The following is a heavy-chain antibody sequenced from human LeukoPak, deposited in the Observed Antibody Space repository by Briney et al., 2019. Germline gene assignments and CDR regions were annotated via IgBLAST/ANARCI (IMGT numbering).Heavy chain of an antibody. D-gene: IGHD4-17*01. CDR3: ARVTSHPCLDP. CDR1: GGTFSSYA. V-gene: IGHV1-69*06. Sequence: SVKVSCKASGGTFSSYAISWVRQAPGQGLEWMGGIIPIFGTANYAQKFQGRVTITADKSTSTAYMELRSLRSDDTAVYYCARVTSHPCLDPWGQGTLVTVSS. CDR2: IIPIFGTA. J-gene: IGHJ5*02.